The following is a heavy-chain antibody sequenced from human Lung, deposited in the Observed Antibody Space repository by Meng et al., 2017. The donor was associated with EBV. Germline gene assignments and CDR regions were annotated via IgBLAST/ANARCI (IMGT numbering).Heavy chain of an antibody. CDR3: ATWTSRAGAFDL. V-gene: IGHV3-53*01. Sequence: DVTLVGSGGALIPLGGSLCLSGAASGFSGSNYYLAWIRQAPGMGLEWVSFIYSGGSTFYADSVKGRFTISEDNSRNTLYLQMNSLSADDTAVYYCATWTSRAGAFDLWGQGTMVTVSS. J-gene: IGHJ3*01. D-gene: IGHD3/OR15-3a*01. CDR1: GFSGSNYY. CDR2: IYSGGST.